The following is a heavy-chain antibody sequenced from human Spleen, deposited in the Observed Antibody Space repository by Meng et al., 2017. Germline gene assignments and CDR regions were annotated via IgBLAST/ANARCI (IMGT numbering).Heavy chain of an antibody. CDR3: ASSGWYRGPNYFDY. CDR1: GGSINSGDYY. V-gene: IGHV4-31*01. CDR2: IYYSGST. J-gene: IGHJ4*01. Sequence: GQLQESGPGLVKPSQTLSLTCTGSGGSINSGDYYWSWIRQHPGKGLEWIGYIYYSGSTYYNPSLKSLVTISVDPSKNQFSLMVSSVTAADTAVYYCASSGWYRGPNYFDYWGQGTLVTVSS. D-gene: IGHD6-19*01.